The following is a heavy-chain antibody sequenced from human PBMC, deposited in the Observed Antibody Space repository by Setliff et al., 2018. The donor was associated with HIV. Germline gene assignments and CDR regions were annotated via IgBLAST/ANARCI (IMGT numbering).Heavy chain of an antibody. D-gene: IGHD3-22*01. Sequence: ASVKVSCKASGYTFSGNYIHWVRQAPGQGLEWMGGIIPIFGTANYAQRFQGRVSMTRDTSTSTVYMELSSLRSEDTAVYYCARDVITDDYAAFDIWGQGTMVTVSS. CDR3: ARDVITDDYAAFDI. V-gene: IGHV1-46*01. CDR1: GYTFSGNY. J-gene: IGHJ3*02. CDR2: IIPIFGTA.